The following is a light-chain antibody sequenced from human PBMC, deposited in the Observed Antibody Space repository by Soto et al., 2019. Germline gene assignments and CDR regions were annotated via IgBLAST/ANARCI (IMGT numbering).Light chain of an antibody. J-gene: IGKJ2*01. V-gene: IGKV3-15*01. CDR1: QSVSSN. Sequence: EIVMTQSPATLSVSPGERATLSCRASQSVSSNLAWYQQKPGQAPRLLIYGASPRATGIPARFSGSGSGTEFTLTISSLQSEDCAVYYCQQYNNWRPYTFGQGTKLEIK. CDR2: GAS. CDR3: QQYNNWRPYT.